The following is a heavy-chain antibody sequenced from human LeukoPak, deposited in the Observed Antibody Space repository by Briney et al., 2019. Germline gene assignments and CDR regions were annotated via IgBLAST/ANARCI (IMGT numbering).Heavy chain of an antibody. D-gene: IGHD3-10*01. CDR2: INPNSGGT. CDR3: ARDLYGSGSYYPGAYYFDY. Sequence: ASVKVSCKASGYTFTGYYMHWVRQAPGQGLEWMGWINPNSGGTNYAQKFQGRVTMTRDTSISTAYMELSRLRSDDTAVYYCARDLYGSGSYYPGAYYFDYWGQGALVTVSS. V-gene: IGHV1-2*02. J-gene: IGHJ4*02. CDR1: GYTFTGYY.